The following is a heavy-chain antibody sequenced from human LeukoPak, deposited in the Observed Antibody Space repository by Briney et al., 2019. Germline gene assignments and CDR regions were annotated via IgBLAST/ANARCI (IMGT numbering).Heavy chain of an antibody. Sequence: GGSLRLSCAASGFTFSSYAMSWVRQAPGKGLEWVSAISGSGGSTYYADSVKGRFTISRDNSKNTLYLQMNSLRAEDTAVYYCAKGPSRGLLWFGELLSRGGGNYFDYWGQGTLVTVSS. CDR3: AKGPSRGLLWFGELLSRGGGNYFDY. CDR1: GFTFSSYA. J-gene: IGHJ4*02. CDR2: ISGSGGST. V-gene: IGHV3-23*01. D-gene: IGHD3-10*01.